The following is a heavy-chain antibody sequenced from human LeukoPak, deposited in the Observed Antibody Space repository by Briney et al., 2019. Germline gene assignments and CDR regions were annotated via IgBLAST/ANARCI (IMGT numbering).Heavy chain of an antibody. V-gene: IGHV4-31*03. CDR2: IYYSGST. J-gene: IGHJ6*03. Sequence: SQTLSLTCTVSGGSISSGGYYWSWIRQHPGKGLEWIGYIYYSGSTYYNPSLKSRLTMSVDTSNNQFSLELSSVTAADTAVYYCARVYASGWRGYYYYHMDVWGKGTTVTVSS. CDR1: GGSISSGGYY. D-gene: IGHD2/OR15-2a*01. CDR3: ARVYASGWRGYYYYHMDV.